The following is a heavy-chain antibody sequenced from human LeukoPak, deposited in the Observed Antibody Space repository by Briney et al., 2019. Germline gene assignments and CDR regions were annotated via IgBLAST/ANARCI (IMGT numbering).Heavy chain of an antibody. CDR2: IYTSGST. CDR1: GGSISSYY. D-gene: IGHD4-11*01. Sequence: SETLSLTCTVSGGSISSYYWSWIRQPAGKGLEWIGRIYTSGSTNYNPSFKSRVTMSVDTSKNQFFLKLSSVTAADTAVYYCARGGLVEYSNYRYYYYYYGMDVWGQGTTVTVSS. V-gene: IGHV4-4*07. CDR3: ARGGLVEYSNYRYYYYYYGMDV. J-gene: IGHJ6*02.